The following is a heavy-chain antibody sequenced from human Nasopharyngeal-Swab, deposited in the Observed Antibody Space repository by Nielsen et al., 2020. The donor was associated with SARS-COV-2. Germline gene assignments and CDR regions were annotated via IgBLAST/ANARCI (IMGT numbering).Heavy chain of an antibody. J-gene: IGHJ4*02. Sequence: GESLKISCAASGFTFSGSAKHWVRQASGKGLEWVGRIRSKANSYATAYAASVKGRFTISRDDSNNTAYLQMNSLKTEDTAVYYCTRATATTGSYCWGQGTLVTVSS. V-gene: IGHV3-73*01. CDR1: GFTFSGSA. CDR3: TRATATTGSYC. D-gene: IGHD1-26*01. CDR2: IRSKANSYAT.